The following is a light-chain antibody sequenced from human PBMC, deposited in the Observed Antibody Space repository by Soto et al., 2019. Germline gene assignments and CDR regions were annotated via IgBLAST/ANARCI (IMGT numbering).Light chain of an antibody. CDR1: QSVSSSY. CDR3: QQYNDWPPIT. Sequence: EVVMTQSPATLSVSPVERATLSCTHTQSVSSSYLAWYQQKPGQAPRLVIFDASTRATGIPDRFSGRGSATNFTLTISSLQSEDSAVYFCQQYNDWPPITFGGGTKVDIK. CDR2: DAS. V-gene: IGKV3-15*01. J-gene: IGKJ4*01.